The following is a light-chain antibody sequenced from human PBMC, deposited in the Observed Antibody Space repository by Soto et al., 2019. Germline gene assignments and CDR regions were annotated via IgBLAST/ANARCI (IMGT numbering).Light chain of an antibody. J-gene: IGKJ1*01. CDR2: AAS. CDR3: QQYGYSSWT. Sequence: ETLLTQNQSTLSLSPGERATLSCRASQSVDSKYLAWYQQKPGQAPRILIFAASSRATGIPDRVSGSGSGTDFTLTISRLEPGDFAVYYCQQYGYSSWTFGQGTKV. CDR1: QSVDSKY. V-gene: IGKV3-20*01.